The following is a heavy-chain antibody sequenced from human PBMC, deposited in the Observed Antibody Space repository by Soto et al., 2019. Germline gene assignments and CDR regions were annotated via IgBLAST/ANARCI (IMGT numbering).Heavy chain of an antibody. Sequence: SETLSLTCNVSGGSIGSGGYYWSWIRQHPGKGLEWIGYIYYSGGTFYNPSLESRLAMSVDTSRNQFSLKLRSVTAADTAIYYCERDSGTGDLDYWGQGTLVTVSS. J-gene: IGHJ4*02. CDR2: IYYSGGT. V-gene: IGHV4-31*03. CDR1: GGSIGSGGYY. D-gene: IGHD3-10*01. CDR3: ERDSGTGDLDY.